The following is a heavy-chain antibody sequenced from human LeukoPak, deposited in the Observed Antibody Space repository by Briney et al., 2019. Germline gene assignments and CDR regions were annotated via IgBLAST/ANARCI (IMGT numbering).Heavy chain of an antibody. Sequence: GGPLSLSCAASGPTFSDYWLYWFRQPPGKGLEGVANIKHDGSEKYYVDSVKGRFTISRDNAKNSLYLQMNSLRVEDTAVYYCATDRGLRWGKGTTVTVSS. CDR3: ATDRGLR. CDR2: IKHDGSEK. V-gene: IGHV3-7*03. J-gene: IGHJ6*04. CDR1: GPTFSDYW.